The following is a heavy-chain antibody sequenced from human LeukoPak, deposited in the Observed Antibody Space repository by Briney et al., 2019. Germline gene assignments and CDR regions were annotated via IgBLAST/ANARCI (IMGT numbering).Heavy chain of an antibody. D-gene: IGHD3-3*01. Sequence: SVKVSCKASGGTFSSYAISWVRQAPGQGLEWMGRIIPIFGTANYAQKFQGRVTITTDESTSTAYMELSSLRSEDTAVYYCTRDPPFWSGYLSDYWGQGTLVTVSS. CDR2: IIPIFGTA. J-gene: IGHJ4*02. CDR3: TRDPPFWSGYLSDY. V-gene: IGHV1-69*05. CDR1: GGTFSSYA.